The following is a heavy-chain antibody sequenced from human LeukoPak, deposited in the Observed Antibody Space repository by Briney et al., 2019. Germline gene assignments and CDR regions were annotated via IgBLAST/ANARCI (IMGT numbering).Heavy chain of an antibody. CDR1: GFSFSSYG. V-gene: IGHV3-23*01. J-gene: IGHJ4*02. CDR3: AVDWYDSSGYGTFDY. D-gene: IGHD3-22*01. CDR2: ITGSGGNT. Sequence: PGGSLRLSCAASGFSFSSYGMSWVRQGPGKGLEWVSTITGSGGNTDYADSVKGRFTISRDNSKNTLYLHMHSLRAEDTAVYYCAVDWYDSSGYGTFDYWGQGTLVTVSS.